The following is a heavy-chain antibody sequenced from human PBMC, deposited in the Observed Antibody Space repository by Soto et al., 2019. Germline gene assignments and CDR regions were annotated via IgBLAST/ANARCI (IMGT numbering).Heavy chain of an antibody. D-gene: IGHD1-26*01. V-gene: IGHV1-3*01. Sequence: ASVKVSCKASGYTFTNYFIHWVRQAPGQRLEWMGRIKAGSGDTNYSEKFQDRVTISRDTSANTAYMELSGLISEDTALYFCARAPPDYSALDYWGQGTLVTV. CDR1: GYTFTNYF. CDR2: IKAGSGDT. CDR3: ARAPPDYSALDY. J-gene: IGHJ4*02.